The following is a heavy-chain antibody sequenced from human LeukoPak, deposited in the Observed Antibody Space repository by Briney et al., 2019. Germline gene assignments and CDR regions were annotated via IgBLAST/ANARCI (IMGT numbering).Heavy chain of an antibody. D-gene: IGHD6-13*01. CDR3: ARTAEGYSSSWYVYFDY. CDR1: GGSISSYY. CDR2: IYYSGST. Sequence: PSETLSLTCTVSGGSISSYYWSWIRQPPGKGLEWIGYIYYSGSTNYNPSLKSRVTISVDTSKNQFSLKLSSVTAADTAVYYCARTAEGYSSSWYVYFDYWGQGTLVTVSS. J-gene: IGHJ4*02. V-gene: IGHV4-59*12.